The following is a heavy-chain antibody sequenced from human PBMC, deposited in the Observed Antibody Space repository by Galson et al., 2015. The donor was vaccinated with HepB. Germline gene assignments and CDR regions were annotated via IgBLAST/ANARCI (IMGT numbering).Heavy chain of an antibody. CDR2: IYYSGST. D-gene: IGHD3-22*01. CDR1: GDSIERTYY. V-gene: IGHV4-39*01. CDR3: ASYYYDRKGGDY. Sequence: ETLSLTCTVSGDSIERTYYWGWIRQPPGKGLQWIGSIYYSGSTYYNPSLKSRVSISVDTSKNQFSLRLSSVTAADTAVYYCASYYYDRKGGDYWGQGILVTVSS. J-gene: IGHJ4*02.